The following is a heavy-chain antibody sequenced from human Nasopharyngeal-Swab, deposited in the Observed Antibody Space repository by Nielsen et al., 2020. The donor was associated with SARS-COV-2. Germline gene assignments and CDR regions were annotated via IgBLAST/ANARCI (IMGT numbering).Heavy chain of an antibody. V-gene: IGHV3-30*03. J-gene: IGHJ6*03. CDR2: ISSDGNDQ. D-gene: IGHD1-26*01. CDR3: ARTDRGGSYFSQYYYYMDV. CDR1: GFTFSKYA. Sequence: VGSLRLSCATSGFTFSKYAMHWVRQAPGKGLEWVEVISSDGNDQFYADSVKGRFSISRDTSRSAVYLQMNSLRAEDTALYYCARTDRGGSYFSQYYYYMDVGGTGTTVTVSS.